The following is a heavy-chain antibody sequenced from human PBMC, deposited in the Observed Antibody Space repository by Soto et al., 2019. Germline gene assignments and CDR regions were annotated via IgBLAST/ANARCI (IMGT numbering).Heavy chain of an antibody. V-gene: IGHV3-23*01. D-gene: IGHD2-21*01. Sequence: PGGSLRLSCAASGFTFSRHAMNWVRQAPGKGLEWISTISDGDGRTYYADSVKGRFTISRDNSQNMVYLQMSSLRAEDTGAYYCAEAMRDTYMGGLWGQGTLVTVSS. J-gene: IGHJ4*02. CDR1: GFTFSRHA. CDR2: ISDGDGRT. CDR3: AEAMRDTYMGGL.